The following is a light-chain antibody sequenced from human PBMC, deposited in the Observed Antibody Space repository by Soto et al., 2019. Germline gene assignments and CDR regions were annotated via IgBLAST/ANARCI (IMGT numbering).Light chain of an antibody. Sequence: QSALTQPPSASGSPGQSVTISCTGTNNDIGVYDFVSWYQHHPGKAPRLITYEVVQRPSGVPDRFSGSKSGNTASLTVSGLQAADEADYCCKSYAGSNTYVFVSGTKLTVL. J-gene: IGLJ1*01. CDR3: KSYAGSNTYV. CDR2: EVV. V-gene: IGLV2-8*01. CDR1: NNDIGVYDF.